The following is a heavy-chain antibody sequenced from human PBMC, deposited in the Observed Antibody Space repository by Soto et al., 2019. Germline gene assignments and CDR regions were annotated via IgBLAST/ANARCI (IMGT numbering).Heavy chain of an antibody. CDR2: IHPGGQII. V-gene: IGHV3-48*03. Sequence: GGSLRLSCAASGFTFSSSEMYWVRQAPGKGLEWVSYIHPGGQIIFYADSVKGRFTISRDNARNSVYLQMNNLRAEDTAVYYCARRGSSWGQGTMVTVSS. D-gene: IGHD2-2*01. J-gene: IGHJ3*01. CDR3: ARRGSS. CDR1: GFTFSSSE.